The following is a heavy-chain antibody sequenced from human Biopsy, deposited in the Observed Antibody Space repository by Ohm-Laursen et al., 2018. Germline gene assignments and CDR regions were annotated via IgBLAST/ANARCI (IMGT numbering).Heavy chain of an antibody. J-gene: IGHJ1*01. Sequence: SVKVSCKAPGGTFSNYGVNWVRQAPGQGLEWLGGNIPILGAGNYAQKFQDRVTVAADTSTSTATMELRSLRSDDTAVYYCATKLTGYFHHWGQGTLVIVSS. CDR1: GGTFSNYG. CDR2: NIPILGAG. D-gene: IGHD3-9*01. CDR3: ATKLTGYFHH. V-gene: IGHV1-69*06.